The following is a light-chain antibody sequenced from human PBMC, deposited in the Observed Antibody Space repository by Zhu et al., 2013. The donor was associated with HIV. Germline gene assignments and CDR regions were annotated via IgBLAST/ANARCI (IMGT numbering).Light chain of an antibody. Sequence: EIVLTQSPGTLSLSPGERATLSCRASQSGSSSYLAWYQQKPGQAPRLLIYGASSRATGIPDRFSGSGSGRDFTLTISSLQPEDFATYYCQQSYSTPPSWTFGLGTKVEIK. CDR1: QSGSSSY. J-gene: IGKJ1*01. V-gene: IGKV3-20*01. CDR2: GAS. CDR3: QQSYSTPPSWT.